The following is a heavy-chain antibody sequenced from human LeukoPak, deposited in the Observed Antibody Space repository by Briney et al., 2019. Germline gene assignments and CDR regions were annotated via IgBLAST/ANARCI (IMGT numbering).Heavy chain of an antibody. J-gene: IGHJ4*02. Sequence: PGGSLRLSCAASGFTSSSYEMNWVRQAPGKGLEWVSYISSSGSTIYYADSVKGRFTISRDNAKNSLYLQMNSLRAEDTAVYYCAREPYDSSGYHSEYFDYWGQGTLVTVSS. CDR2: ISSSGSTI. D-gene: IGHD3-22*01. CDR1: GFTSSSYE. V-gene: IGHV3-48*03. CDR3: AREPYDSSGYHSEYFDY.